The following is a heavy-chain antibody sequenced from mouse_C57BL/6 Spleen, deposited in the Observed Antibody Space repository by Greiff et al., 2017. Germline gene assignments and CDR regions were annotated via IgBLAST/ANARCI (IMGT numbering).Heavy chain of an antibody. D-gene: IGHD1-1*01. Sequence: QVQLKQSGPELVKPGASVKISCKASGYTFTDSYINWVKQRPGQGLAWIGWIFPGRGSTYYNEKFKGKATLTVDKSSSTAYMLLSSLTSEDSAVYFCASSYEGGAWFAYWGQGTLVTVSA. CDR3: ASSYEGGAWFAY. CDR2: IFPGRGST. CDR1: GYTFTDSY. J-gene: IGHJ3*01. V-gene: IGHV1-75*01.